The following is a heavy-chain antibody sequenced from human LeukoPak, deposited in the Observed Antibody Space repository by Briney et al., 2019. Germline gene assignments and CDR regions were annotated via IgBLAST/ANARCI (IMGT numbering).Heavy chain of an antibody. CDR1: GGSISSSSYY. CDR2: TYYSGST. D-gene: IGHD1-26*01. J-gene: IGHJ5*02. V-gene: IGHV4-39*01. CDR3: ARHEYSGSYYGLSWFDP. Sequence: SETLSLTCTVSGGSISSSSYYWGWIRQPPGKGLEWIGSTYYSGSTYYNPSLKSRVTISVDTSKNQFSLKLSSLTAADTAVYYCARHEYSGSYYGLSWFDPWGQGTLVTVSS.